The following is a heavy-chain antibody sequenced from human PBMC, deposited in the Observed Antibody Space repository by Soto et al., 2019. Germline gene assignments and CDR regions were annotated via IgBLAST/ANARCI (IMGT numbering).Heavy chain of an antibody. Sequence: LSLTCTFSCVSIDNSPYYSGWIRQPPGRGLEWISDIFHSGSTYSNPSLKSRVTISVDTSKNQFFLKLTSVTATVTAVYYCARRRRGQRWPFDFWGRQTLFTASS. CDR2: IFHSGST. D-gene: IGHD4-17*01. J-gene: IGHJ4*02. CDR1: CVSIDNSPYY. CDR3: ARRRRGQRWPFDF. V-gene: IGHV4-39*01.